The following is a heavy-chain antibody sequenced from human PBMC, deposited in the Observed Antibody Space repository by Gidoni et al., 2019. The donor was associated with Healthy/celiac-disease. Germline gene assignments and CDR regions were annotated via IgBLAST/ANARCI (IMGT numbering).Heavy chain of an antibody. Sequence: QVQLVQSGAEVKKPGSSVKVSCKASGGTFSSYAISWVRQAPGQGLEWMGGIIPIFGTANYAQKFQGRVTITADKSTSTAYMELSSLRSEDTAVYYCARDLRSNYGGDGNFDYWGQGTLVTVSS. D-gene: IGHD4-4*01. V-gene: IGHV1-69*06. CDR2: IIPIFGTA. J-gene: IGHJ4*02. CDR3: ARDLRSNYGGDGNFDY. CDR1: GGTFSSYA.